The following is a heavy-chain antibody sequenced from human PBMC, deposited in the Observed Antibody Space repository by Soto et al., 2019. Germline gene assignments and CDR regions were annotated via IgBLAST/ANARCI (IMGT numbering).Heavy chain of an antibody. CDR1: GGSISSDNYS. Sequence: FRTLSLTCVVSGGSISSDNYSWSWIRQPPGKGLEWIGYIYHSGSTYCIPSLKSRVTISVDKSNNEFSLNLTSVTTADTAVYYCARAGGLGAVAVDYWGQGTLVTVSS. CDR2: IYHSGST. V-gene: IGHV4-30-2*01. D-gene: IGHD6-19*01. J-gene: IGHJ4*02. CDR3: ARAGGLGAVAVDY.